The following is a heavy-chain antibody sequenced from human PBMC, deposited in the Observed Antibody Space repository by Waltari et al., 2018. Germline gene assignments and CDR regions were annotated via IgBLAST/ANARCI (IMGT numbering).Heavy chain of an antibody. J-gene: IGHJ5*02. CDR2: IYYSGST. CDR3: ARANYDILTGYYTP. Sequence: WIRQHPGKGLEWVGYIYYSGSTYYNPSHKSRVTISVDTSKNQFSLKLSSVTAADTAVYYCARANYDILTGYYTPWGQGTLVTVSS. D-gene: IGHD3-9*01. V-gene: IGHV4-31*02.